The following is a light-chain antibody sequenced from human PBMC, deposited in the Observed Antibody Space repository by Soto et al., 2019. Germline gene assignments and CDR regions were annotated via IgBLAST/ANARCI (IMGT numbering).Light chain of an antibody. CDR3: QSYYMLCT. CDR1: QTIGIL. V-gene: IGKV1-5*01. CDR2: AAC. J-gene: IGKJ1*01. Sequence: SPSAVSAKEGDRVTITCRARQTIGILLTWYQHKAGTATHLLIYAACSLESGVPSRFSGSGSGKDFTLTISCQPEHDIPYYCSQSYYMLCTFGEGAKVDIK.